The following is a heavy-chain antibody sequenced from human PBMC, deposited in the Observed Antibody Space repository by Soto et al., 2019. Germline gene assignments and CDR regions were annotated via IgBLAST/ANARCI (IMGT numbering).Heavy chain of an antibody. CDR2: IKYSGHT. CDR1: GGSISSISYY. CDR3: ARVDIAVVPSTTFDY. J-gene: IGHJ4*02. D-gene: IGHD2-2*01. Sequence: QLQLQESGPGLVKPSETLALTCTVSGGSISSISYYWGWIRQPPGKGLEWIGSIKYSGHTFYNPSLKSRTTMSVDTSTNQFSLRLSSVTAAETAVYYCARVDIAVVPSTTFDYWGQGTLVTVSS. V-gene: IGHV4-39*01.